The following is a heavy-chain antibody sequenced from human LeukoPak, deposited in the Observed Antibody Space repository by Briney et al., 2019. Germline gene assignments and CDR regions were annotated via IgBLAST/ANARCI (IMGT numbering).Heavy chain of an antibody. V-gene: IGHV4-4*07. Sequence: PSETLSLTCSVSGGSISGYYWSWVRQCAGMGLEWIGRLYSVIGNILYNPSLQSRVTLSVDTSKNQFSLRLSSVTAADTAVYYCARQAPGSPFDFWGQGTLVTASS. CDR2: LYSVIGNI. CDR3: ARQAPGSPFDF. J-gene: IGHJ4*02. D-gene: IGHD3-10*01. CDR1: GGSISGYY.